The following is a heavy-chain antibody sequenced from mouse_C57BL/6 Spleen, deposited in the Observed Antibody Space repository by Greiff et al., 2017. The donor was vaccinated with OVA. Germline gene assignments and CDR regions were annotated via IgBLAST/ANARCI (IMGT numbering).Heavy chain of an antibody. V-gene: IGHV1-69*01. D-gene: IGHD2-4*01. CDR1: GYTFTSYW. J-gene: IGHJ4*01. Sequence: VQLQQPGAELVMPGASVKLSCKASGYTFTSYWMHWVKQRPGQGLEWIGEIDPSDSYTNYNQKFKGKSTLTVDKSSSTAYMQLSSLTSEYSAVYYCARSYDSYYAMDYWGQGTSVTVSS. CDR3: ARSYDSYYAMDY. CDR2: IDPSDSYT.